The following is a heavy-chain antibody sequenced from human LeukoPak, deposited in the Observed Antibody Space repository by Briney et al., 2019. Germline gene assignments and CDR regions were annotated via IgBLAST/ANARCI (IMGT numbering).Heavy chain of an antibody. CDR1: GGSISSYY. Sequence: SETLSLTCTVSGGSISSYYWSWIRQPPGKGLEWIGYIYYSGSTNYNPSLKSRVTISVDTSKNQFSLKLSSVTAADTAVYYCARAPPDYDFWSGYRGDYYMDVWGKGTTVTVSS. J-gene: IGHJ6*03. V-gene: IGHV4-59*08. CDR3: ARAPPDYDFWSGYRGDYYMDV. D-gene: IGHD3-3*01. CDR2: IYYSGST.